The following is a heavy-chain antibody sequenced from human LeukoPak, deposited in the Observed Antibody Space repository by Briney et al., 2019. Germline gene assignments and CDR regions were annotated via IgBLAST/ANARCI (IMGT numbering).Heavy chain of an antibody. CDR3: ARDRYSQAPYYYGMDV. V-gene: IGHV3-15*07. J-gene: IGHJ6*02. CDR1: GFSFNNAW. Sequence: GSLRLSCAASGFSFNNAWMNWGRQAPGKGLEWVGRIKSKTNGGTTEYAAPVKGRFTILRDDSKNTLYLQMNSLKTEDTAVYYCARDRYSQAPYYYGMDVWGQGTTVTVSS. CDR2: IKSKTNGGTT. D-gene: IGHD6-13*01.